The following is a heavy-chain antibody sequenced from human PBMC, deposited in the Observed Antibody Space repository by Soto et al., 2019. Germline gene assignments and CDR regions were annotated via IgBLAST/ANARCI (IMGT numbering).Heavy chain of an antibody. CDR2: IDPSGSYT. J-gene: IGHJ6*02. Sequence: GESLKISCQGSGYTFSSYWIAWVRQMPGKGLEWMGRIDPSGSYTNYSPSFQGHVTISADKSISTAYLQWSSLKASDTAMYYCARQTEIDLYGMDVWGQGTTVTVSS. CDR1: GYTFSSYW. V-gene: IGHV5-10-1*01. CDR3: ARQTEIDLYGMDV.